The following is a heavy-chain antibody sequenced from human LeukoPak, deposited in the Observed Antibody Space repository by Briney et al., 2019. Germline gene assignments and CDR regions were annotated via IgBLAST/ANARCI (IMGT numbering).Heavy chain of an antibody. V-gene: IGHV4-34*01. CDR1: GGSFSGYY. Sequence: SETLSLTCAVYGGSFSGYYWSWIRQPPGNGLEWIGEINHSASTNYNPSLKSRVTISVDTSKNQFSLKLSSVTAADTAVYYCARLGYGYDILTGYAHDAFDIWGQGTMVTVSS. CDR3: ARLGYGYDILTGYAHDAFDI. J-gene: IGHJ3*02. CDR2: INHSAST. D-gene: IGHD3-9*01.